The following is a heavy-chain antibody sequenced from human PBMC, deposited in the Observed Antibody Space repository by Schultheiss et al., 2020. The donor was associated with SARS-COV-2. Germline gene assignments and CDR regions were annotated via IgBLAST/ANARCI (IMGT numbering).Heavy chain of an antibody. CDR3: ARGPGYSSGCPDS. CDR2: INPNSGGT. V-gene: IGHV1-2*06. J-gene: IGHJ5*01. CDR1: GYTFTGYY. D-gene: IGHD6-19*01. Sequence: ASVKVSCKASGYTFTGYYIHWVRQAPGQGLEWMGRINPNSGGTSYAQKFQGRVTMTWDTSISTAYMELSRLRSDDTAVYYCARGPGYSSGCPDSWGQGTLVTVSS.